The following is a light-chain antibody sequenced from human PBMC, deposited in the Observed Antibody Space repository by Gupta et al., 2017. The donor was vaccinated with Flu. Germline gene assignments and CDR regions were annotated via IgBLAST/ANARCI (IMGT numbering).Light chain of an antibody. Sequence: QSVTISCTGTSSDVGGYNYVSWYQQHPGKAPKLIIYEVNKRPSGVPDRFSGSKSGNTASLTVSGLLAEDEADYYCCSYGGSKFFGGGTKLTVL. V-gene: IGLV2-8*01. CDR2: EVN. J-gene: IGLJ2*01. CDR1: SSDVGGYNY. CDR3: CSYGGSKF.